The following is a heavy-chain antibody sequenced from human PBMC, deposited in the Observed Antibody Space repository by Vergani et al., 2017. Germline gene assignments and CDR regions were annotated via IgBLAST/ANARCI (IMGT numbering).Heavy chain of an antibody. CDR2: IYSGGST. V-gene: IGHV3-66*02. CDR1: GFTVSSNY. CDR3: ARAPLLLFGDS. Sequence: EVQLVESGGGLVQPGGSLRLSCAASGFTVSSNYMSWVRQAPGKGLEWVSVIYSGGSTYYADSVKGRFTISRDNSKNTLYLQMNSLRAEDTAVYYCARAPLLLFGDSWGQGTLVTVSS. J-gene: IGHJ4*02. D-gene: IGHD3-10*01.